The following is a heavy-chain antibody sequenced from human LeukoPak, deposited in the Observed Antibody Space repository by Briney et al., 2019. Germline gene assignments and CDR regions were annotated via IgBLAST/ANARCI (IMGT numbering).Heavy chain of an antibody. CDR3: ARANGSGYNWYFDL. V-gene: IGHV4-39*07. CDR2: IYYSGST. CDR1: GGSISSSSYY. Sequence: SSETLSLTCTVSGGSISSSSYYWGWIRQPPGKGLEWIGSIYYSGSTYYNPSLKSRVTISVDTSKNQFSLKLSSVTAADTAVYYCARANGSGYNWYFDLWGRGTLVTVSS. D-gene: IGHD3-10*01. J-gene: IGHJ2*01.